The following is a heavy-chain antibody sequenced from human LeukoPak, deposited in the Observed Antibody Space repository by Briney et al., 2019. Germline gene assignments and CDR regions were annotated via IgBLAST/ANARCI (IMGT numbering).Heavy chain of an antibody. CDR2: INHSGST. Sequence: SETLSLTCAVYGESFSGYYWSWIRQPPGKGLEWIGEINHSGSTNYNPSLKSRVTISVDTSKNQFSLKLSSVTAADTAVYYCARAVLWFGELLSGYYYMDVWGKGTTVTVSS. V-gene: IGHV4-34*01. CDR1: GESFSGYY. D-gene: IGHD3-10*01. J-gene: IGHJ6*03. CDR3: ARAVLWFGELLSGYYYMDV.